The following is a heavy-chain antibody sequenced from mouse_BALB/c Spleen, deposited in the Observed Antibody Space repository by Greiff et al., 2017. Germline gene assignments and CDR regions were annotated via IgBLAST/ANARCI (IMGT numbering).Heavy chain of an antibody. CDR2: IWGDGST. Sequence: VQRVESGPGLVAPSQSLSITCTASGFSLTGYGVNWVRQPPGKGLEWLGMIWGDGSTDYNSALKSRLSISKDNSKSQVFLKMNSLQTDDTARYYCARGYDYDGGGLDYWGQGTSVTVSS. CDR1: GFSLTGYG. D-gene: IGHD2-4*01. V-gene: IGHV2-6-7*01. J-gene: IGHJ4*01. CDR3: ARGYDYDGGGLDY.